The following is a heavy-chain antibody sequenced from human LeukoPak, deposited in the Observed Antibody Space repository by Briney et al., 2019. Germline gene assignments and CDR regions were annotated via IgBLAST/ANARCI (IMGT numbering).Heavy chain of an antibody. CDR2: ISYDGSNK. CDR1: GFTFSSYG. Sequence: GGSLRLSCAASGFTFSSYGMHWVRQAPGKGLEWVAVISYDGSNKYYADSVKGRFTISRDNSKNTLYLQMNSLRAEDTAVYYCAQNYPEYYFDYWGQGTLVTVSS. V-gene: IGHV3-30*18. D-gene: IGHD1-14*01. CDR3: AQNYPEYYFDY. J-gene: IGHJ4*02.